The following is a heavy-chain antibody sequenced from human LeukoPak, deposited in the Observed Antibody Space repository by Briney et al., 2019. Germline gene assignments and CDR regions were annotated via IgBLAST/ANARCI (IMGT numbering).Heavy chain of an antibody. CDR2: INPNSGGT. CDR3: ARLGTSKYNWFDP. J-gene: IGHJ5*02. Sequence: ASVKVSCKASGYTFTGYCMHWVRQAPGQGLEWMGWINPNSGGTNYAQKFQGRVTMTRDTSISTAYMELSRLRSDDTAVYYCARLGTSKYNWFDPWGQGTLVTVSS. V-gene: IGHV1-2*02. D-gene: IGHD1-1*01. CDR1: GYTFTGYC.